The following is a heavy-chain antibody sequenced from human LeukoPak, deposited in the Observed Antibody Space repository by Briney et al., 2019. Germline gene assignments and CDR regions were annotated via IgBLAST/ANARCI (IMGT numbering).Heavy chain of an antibody. CDR1: GNYW. CDR3: VSFYETY. V-gene: IGHV3-74*01. J-gene: IGHJ4*02. Sequence: GGTLRLSCAASGNYWMHWVRQAPGKGLVWVSHINSDGSWTSYADSVKGRFTISKDNAKNTVYLQMNSLRAEDTAVYYCVSFYETYWGRGTLVTVSS. D-gene: IGHD2/OR15-2a*01. CDR2: INSDGSWT.